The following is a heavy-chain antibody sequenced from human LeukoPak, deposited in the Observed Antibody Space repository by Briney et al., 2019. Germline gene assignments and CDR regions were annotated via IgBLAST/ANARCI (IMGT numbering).Heavy chain of an antibody. J-gene: IGHJ3*02. CDR3: AREGNNSGSYIDAFDI. V-gene: IGHV3-72*01. D-gene: IGHD1-26*01. CDR1: GFTFSDHY. CDR2: TRNKANSYTT. Sequence: GGSLRLSCAASGFTFSDHYMDWVRQAPGKGLEWVGRTRNKANSYTTEYAASVKGRFTISRDDSKNSLYLQMNSLKTEDTAVYYCAREGNNSGSYIDAFDIWGQGTMVTVSS.